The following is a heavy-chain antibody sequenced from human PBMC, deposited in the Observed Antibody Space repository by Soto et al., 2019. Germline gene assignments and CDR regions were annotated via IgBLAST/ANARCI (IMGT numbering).Heavy chain of an antibody. CDR1: GYGFSNYW. V-gene: IGHV5-10-1*01. D-gene: IGHD3-3*01. Sequence: LGESLKISCEGSGYGFSNYWITWVRRMPGRGLQWMGRIDPRDSSTNYSPSFQRHVTFSSDKSTSTAHLQWRSLQASDTATYYCARVSHTYYDFFSGPSSEFFYYVMDVWGQGTTVTVSS. CDR3: ARVSHTYYDFFSGPSSEFFYYVMDV. J-gene: IGHJ6*02. CDR2: IDPRDSST.